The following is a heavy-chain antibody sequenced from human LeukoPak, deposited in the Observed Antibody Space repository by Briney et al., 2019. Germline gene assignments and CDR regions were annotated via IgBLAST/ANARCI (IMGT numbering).Heavy chain of an antibody. CDR1: GFTFSSYS. V-gene: IGHV3-21*01. Sequence: GGSLRLSCAASGFTFSSYSMNWVRQAPGKGLEWVSSISSSSSYIYYADSVKGRSTISRDNAKNSLYLQMNSLRAEDTAVYYCARDIDRYSSSWGYWGQGTLVTVSS. CDR2: ISSSSSYI. D-gene: IGHD6-13*01. J-gene: IGHJ4*02. CDR3: ARDIDRYSSSWGY.